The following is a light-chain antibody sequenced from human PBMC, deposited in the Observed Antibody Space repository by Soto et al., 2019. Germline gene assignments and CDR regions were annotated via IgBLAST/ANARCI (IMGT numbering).Light chain of an antibody. Sequence: QSALTQPASVSGSPGQSITISCTGTSSEVGGYNYVSWYQQHPGKAPKLMIYDVSNRPSGVSNRFSGSKSGNTASLTISGLQAEDEADYYCGSYTSSISVVFGGGTKLTVL. J-gene: IGLJ2*01. CDR1: SSEVGGYNY. V-gene: IGLV2-14*03. CDR2: DVS. CDR3: GSYTSSISVV.